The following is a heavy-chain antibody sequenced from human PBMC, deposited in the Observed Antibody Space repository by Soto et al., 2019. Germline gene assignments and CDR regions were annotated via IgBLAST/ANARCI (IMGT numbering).Heavy chain of an antibody. Sequence: QVQLQESGPGLVKPSGTLSLTCVVSSGSITSSNWWSWVRQPPGKGLEWIGEIYHSGSINYNPSLMRRVTISVDKSNNHFSLKLSSVTAADTAVYYCARGKALGAVAGTYYDYWGQGTLVTVSS. CDR3: ARGKALGAVAGTYYDY. CDR1: SGSITSSNW. D-gene: IGHD6-19*01. J-gene: IGHJ4*02. V-gene: IGHV4-4*02. CDR2: IYHSGSI.